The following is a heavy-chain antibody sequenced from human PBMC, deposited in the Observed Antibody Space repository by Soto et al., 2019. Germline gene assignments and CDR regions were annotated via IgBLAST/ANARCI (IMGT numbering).Heavy chain of an antibody. D-gene: IGHD5-12*01. CDR2: ISTYNGDT. J-gene: IGHJ6*02. CDR3: AREGVAPYYYYGMDV. V-gene: IGHV1-18*01. Sequence: ASVKVSCKASGYTFTDFGISWVRQAPGQGLEWMGWISTYNGDTNYAQTFQGRVTMTTDTSTSTVHMEVRSLRSDDTAVYYCAREGVAPYYYYGMDVWGQGTRSPSP. CDR1: GYTFTDFG.